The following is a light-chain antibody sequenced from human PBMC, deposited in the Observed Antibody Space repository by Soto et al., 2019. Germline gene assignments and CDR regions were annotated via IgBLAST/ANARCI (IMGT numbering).Light chain of an antibody. CDR1: QGINNW. J-gene: IGKJ4*01. V-gene: IGKV1-12*01. CDR3: QQADSFPLT. Sequence: DIQMTQSPSSVSASVGDSVTITCRASQGINNWLAWYQQKPGEVTKLLIYTATPLQTGVPSRFSGSGSGTDFTLTISSLQPEDSAIYFCQQADSFPLTCGEGTKVEI. CDR2: TAT.